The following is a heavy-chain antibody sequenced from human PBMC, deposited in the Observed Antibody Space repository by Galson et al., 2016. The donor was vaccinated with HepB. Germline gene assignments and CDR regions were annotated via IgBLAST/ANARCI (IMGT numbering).Heavy chain of an antibody. CDR2: IEYSGSA. Sequence: SETLSLTCTVSGGYISSYYWSWIRQSPGKGLECIGYIEYSGSANYNPSLKSRVTISVDTSKNQFSLKLSSVTAADTAVYYCARHFPSYNGGLSDYWGQGTLVTVSS. D-gene: IGHD4-23*01. J-gene: IGHJ4*02. CDR1: GGYISSYY. CDR3: ARHFPSYNGGLSDY. V-gene: IGHV4-59*08.